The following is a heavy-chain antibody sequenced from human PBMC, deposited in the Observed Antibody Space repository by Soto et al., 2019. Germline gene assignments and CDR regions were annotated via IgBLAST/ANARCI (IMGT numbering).Heavy chain of an antibody. V-gene: IGHV4-59*08. D-gene: IGHD3-10*01. CDR2: IYYSGST. Sequence: SETLSLTCTVSGGSISSYYWSWIRQPPEKGLEWIGYIYYSGSTNYNPSLKSRVTISVDTSKNQFSLKLSSVTAADTAVYYCARLGWMRFGELSPYYYYYMDVWGKGTTVTVSS. J-gene: IGHJ6*03. CDR1: GGSISSYY. CDR3: ARLGWMRFGELSPYYYYYMDV.